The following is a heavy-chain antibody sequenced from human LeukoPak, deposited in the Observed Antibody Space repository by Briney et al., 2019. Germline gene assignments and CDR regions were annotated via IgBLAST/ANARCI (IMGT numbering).Heavy chain of an antibody. CDR3: ARTEAFCSDTSCSNWFDP. J-gene: IGHJ5*02. D-gene: IGHD2-2*01. Sequence: SGTLSLTCAVSGGSVSRSNWWNWVRQPPGKGLEWIGEIHHSGSTNYNPSLKSRVTMSVDKSKNRFSLKLSSVTAADTAVYYCARTEAFCSDTSCSNWFDPWGQGTLVTVSS. CDR2: IHHSGST. V-gene: IGHV4-4*02. CDR1: GGSVSRSNW.